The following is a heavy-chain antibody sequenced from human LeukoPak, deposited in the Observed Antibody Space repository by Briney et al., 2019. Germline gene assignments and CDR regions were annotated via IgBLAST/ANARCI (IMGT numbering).Heavy chain of an antibody. CDR1: GGSISSGGYY. CDR3: ARSGGYGALIDY. CDR2: IYYSGGT. Sequence: SETLSLTCTVSGGSISSGGYYWSWIRQHPGKGLEWIGYIYYSGGTYYNPSLKSRVTISVDTSKNQFSLKLSSVTAADTAVYYCARSGGYGALIDYWGQGTLVTVSS. J-gene: IGHJ4*02. D-gene: IGHD3-16*01. V-gene: IGHV4-31*03.